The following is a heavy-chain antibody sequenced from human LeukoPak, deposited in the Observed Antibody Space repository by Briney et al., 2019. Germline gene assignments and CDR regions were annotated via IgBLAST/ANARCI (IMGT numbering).Heavy chain of an antibody. V-gene: IGHV1-2*02. D-gene: IGHD3-22*01. CDR3: ARVAYYYDFNWFDP. CDR1: GYTFTGYY. CDR2: INPNSGGT. Sequence: ASVKVSCKASGYTFTGYYMHWVRQAPGQGLEWMGWINPNSGGTNYAQKFQGRVTMTRDTSISTAYMELSRLRSDDTAVYYCARVAYYYDFNWFDPWGQGTLVTVSS. J-gene: IGHJ5*02.